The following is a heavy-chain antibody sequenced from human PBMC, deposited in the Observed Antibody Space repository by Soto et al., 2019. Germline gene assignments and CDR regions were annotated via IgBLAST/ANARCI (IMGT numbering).Heavy chain of an antibody. V-gene: IGHV1-3*01. CDR1: GYTFTSYA. CDR2: INAGNGNT. Sequence: GASVKVSCKASGYTFTSYAMHWVRQAPGQRLEWMGWINAGNGNTKYSQKFQGRVTITRDTSASTAYMELSSLRSEDTAVYYCARSQWLAARGGAIDYWGQGTLVTVAS. J-gene: IGHJ4*02. D-gene: IGHD6-6*01. CDR3: ARSQWLAARGGAIDY.